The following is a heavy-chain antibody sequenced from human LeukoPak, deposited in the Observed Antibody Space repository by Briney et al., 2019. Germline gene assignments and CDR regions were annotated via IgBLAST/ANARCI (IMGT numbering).Heavy chain of an antibody. V-gene: IGHV1-18*01. D-gene: IGHD2-2*01. Sequence: ASVKVSCKASGYTFTNHGVSWVRQAPGQGLELVGWISTDNGDTNYAQKLQGRVTMTIDTSTGTAYMELRSLRSDDTAAYFCARGGYQLPPFDPWGQGTLVIVSS. J-gene: IGHJ5*02. CDR3: ARGGYQLPPFDP. CDR1: GYTFTNHG. CDR2: ISTDNGDT.